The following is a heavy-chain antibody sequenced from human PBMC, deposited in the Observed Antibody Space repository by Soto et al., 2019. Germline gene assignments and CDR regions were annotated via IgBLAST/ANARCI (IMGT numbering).Heavy chain of an antibody. CDR3: ARVPFWVGYNYDY. V-gene: IGHV4-31*11. J-gene: IGHJ4*02. CDR1: GGSVRSAGYS. Sequence: SETLSLTCAMSGGSVRSAGYSCSCIRHHPGKGLEWIGYIYYSGSTYYNPYLKSRVTISVATSKNQFSLKLSSVTAADTAVYSCARVPFWVGYNYDYWGQRTLVTVSS. CDR2: IYYSGST. D-gene: IGHD5-12*01.